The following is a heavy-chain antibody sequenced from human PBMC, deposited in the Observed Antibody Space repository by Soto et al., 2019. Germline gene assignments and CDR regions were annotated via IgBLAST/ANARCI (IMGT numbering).Heavy chain of an antibody. J-gene: IGHJ4*02. Sequence: QVQLVQSGAEVKKPGASVKVSCKASGYTFTTYGMSWVRQAPGQGLDWMGWISTYNGNTKYAERLQGRVTMTTGTTRSKAHMGLRSLRSDDTAVYYCARGPADFYYNCGNYFLGYGGQGTLVTFS. D-gene: IGHD3-22*01. CDR3: ARGPADFYYNCGNYFLGY. CDR2: ISTYNGNT. V-gene: IGHV1-18*01. CDR1: GYTFTTYG.